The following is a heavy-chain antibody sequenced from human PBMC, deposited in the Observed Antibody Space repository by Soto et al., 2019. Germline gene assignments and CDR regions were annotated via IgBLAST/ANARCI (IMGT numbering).Heavy chain of an antibody. CDR2: IYYSGST. CDR1: GGSISSYY. Sequence: PSETLSLTCTVSGGSISSYYWSWIRQPPGKGLEWIGYIYYSGSTNYNPSLKSRVTISVDTSKNQFSLKLSSVTAADTAVYYCARENIAAAGITYFDYWGQGTLVPVSS. V-gene: IGHV4-59*01. J-gene: IGHJ4*02. CDR3: ARENIAAAGITYFDY. D-gene: IGHD6-13*01.